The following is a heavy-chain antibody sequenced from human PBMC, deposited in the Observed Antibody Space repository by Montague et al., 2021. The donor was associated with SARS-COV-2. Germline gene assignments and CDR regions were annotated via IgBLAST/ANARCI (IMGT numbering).Heavy chain of an antibody. D-gene: IGHD5-12*01. CDR1: GSISGYY. Sequence: SETLSLTCTVSGSISGYYWTWIRQSAEKGLEWIGRISSSGGIDYNASLKSRVTMSLDTSKIQLSLKLSPVTAADTAVYYCARQYIGYNRRFDYWGQGALVTVSP. CDR3: ARQYIGYNRRFDY. CDR2: ISSSGGI. J-gene: IGHJ4*02. V-gene: IGHV4-4*07.